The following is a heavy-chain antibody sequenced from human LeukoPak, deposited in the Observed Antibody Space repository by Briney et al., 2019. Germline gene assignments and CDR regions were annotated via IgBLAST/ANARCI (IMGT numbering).Heavy chain of an antibody. CDR3: ARKGYCTNGVCFYDY. V-gene: IGHV3-21*01. J-gene: IGHJ4*02. Sequence: GGSLRLSCAASGLTFSSYSMNWVRQAPGKGLEWVSSISSSSSYIYYADSVKGRFTISRDNAKNSLYLQMNSLRAEDTAVYYCARKGYCTNGVCFYDYWGQGTLVTVSS. CDR1: GLTFSSYS. CDR2: ISSSSSYI. D-gene: IGHD2-8*01.